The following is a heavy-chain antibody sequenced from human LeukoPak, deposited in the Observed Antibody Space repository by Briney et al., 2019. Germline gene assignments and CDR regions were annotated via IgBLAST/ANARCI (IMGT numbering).Heavy chain of an antibody. CDR2: IYYSGST. D-gene: IGHD1-26*01. CDR3: ASTLVGATISDWYFDL. CDR1: GGSISSSSYY. Sequence: SETLSLTCTVSGGSISSSSYYWGWIRQPPGKGLEWIGSIYYSGSTYYNPSLKSRVTISVDTSKNQFSLKLSSVTAADTAVYYCASTLVGATISDWYFDLWGRGTLVTVSS. V-gene: IGHV4-39*01. J-gene: IGHJ2*01.